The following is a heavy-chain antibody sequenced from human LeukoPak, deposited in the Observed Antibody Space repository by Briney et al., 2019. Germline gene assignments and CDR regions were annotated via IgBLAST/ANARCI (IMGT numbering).Heavy chain of an antibody. CDR1: GYIFANYW. CDR3: ARLDDNSSGYCDY. D-gene: IGHD3-22*01. J-gene: IGHJ4*02. V-gene: IGHV5-51*01. CDR2: VYPGDSAT. Sequence: GESLKISCKGSGYIFANYWIGWVRQMPGKGLEWMGIVYPGDSATRYSPSFQGQVTISADKSISTAYLQWSSLKASDTAMYYCARLDDNSSGYCDYWGQGTLVTVSS.